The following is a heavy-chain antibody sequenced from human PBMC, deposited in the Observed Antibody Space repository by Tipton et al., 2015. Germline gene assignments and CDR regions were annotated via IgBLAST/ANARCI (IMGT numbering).Heavy chain of an antibody. CDR3: ARGYNYGHYYYGMDV. CDR1: GGSINSYY. V-gene: IGHV4-59*01. Sequence: TLSLTCTVSGGSINSYYWNWIRQPPGKGLEWIGYIYYSGSTNYNPSLKSRVTISVDTSKNQFSLKLSSVTAADTAVYYCARGYNYGHYYYGMDVWGQGTTVTVSS. CDR2: IYYSGST. J-gene: IGHJ6*02. D-gene: IGHD5-18*01.